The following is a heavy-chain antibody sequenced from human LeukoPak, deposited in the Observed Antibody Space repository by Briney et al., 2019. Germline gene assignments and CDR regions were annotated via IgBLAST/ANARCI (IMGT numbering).Heavy chain of an antibody. CDR2: IYPGDSDG. D-gene: IGHD3-10*01. CDR1: GYSFTSYW. Sequence: NPGESLKISCKGSGYSFTSYWIGWVRQMPGKGLEWMGIIYPGDSDGRYSPSFQGQVTISADESISTAYLQWGSLKASDTAMYYCARLVGSITMVRGPYYFDYWGQGTLVTVSS. V-gene: IGHV5-51*01. CDR3: ARLVGSITMVRGPYYFDY. J-gene: IGHJ4*02.